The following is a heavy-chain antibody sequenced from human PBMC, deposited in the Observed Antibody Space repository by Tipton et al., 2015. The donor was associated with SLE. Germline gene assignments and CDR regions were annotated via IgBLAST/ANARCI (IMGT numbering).Heavy chain of an antibody. CDR2: IYYSGST. Sequence: TLSLTCTVSGGSISSHSYYWGWVRQPPGKGLEWIGSIYYSGSTYYNPSLKSRVTISLDTSKNQFSLKLSSVTAADTAVYYCARAPGLDRDYQYYYYMDVWGKGTTVTVSS. V-gene: IGHV4-39*07. J-gene: IGHJ6*03. CDR1: GGSISSHSYY. CDR3: ARAPGLDRDYQYYYYMDV. D-gene: IGHD3/OR15-3a*01.